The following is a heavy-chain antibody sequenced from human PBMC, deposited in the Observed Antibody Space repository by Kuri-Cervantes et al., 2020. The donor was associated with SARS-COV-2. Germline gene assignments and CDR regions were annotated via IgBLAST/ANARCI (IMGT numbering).Heavy chain of an antibody. V-gene: IGHV3-30-3*01. D-gene: IGHD2-2*01. J-gene: IGHJ4*02. CDR2: ISYDGSNK. CDR3: ARSIVVVPAPFDY. CDR1: GFTFSSYA. Sequence: GGSLRLSCAASGFTFSSYAMHWVRQAPGKGLEWVAVISYDGSNKYYADSVKGRFTISRDNSKNTLYLQMNSLRAEDTAAYYCARSIVVVPAPFDYWGQGTLVTVSS.